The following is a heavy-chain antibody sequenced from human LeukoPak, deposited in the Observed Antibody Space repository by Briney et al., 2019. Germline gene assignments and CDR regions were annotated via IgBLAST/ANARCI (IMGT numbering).Heavy chain of an antibody. D-gene: IGHD2-15*01. CDR3: ANVVGGY. J-gene: IGHJ4*02. CDR1: GITFSTIG. Sequence: PGGSLRLSCAVSGITFSTIGVSWVRLAPGQGLEWISSISKSGGSTYYADSVKGRFTTSRDNSKDTLYLQMHSLRAEATAVYYCANVVGGYWGQGTLVTVSS. CDR2: ISKSGGST. V-gene: IGHV3-23*01.